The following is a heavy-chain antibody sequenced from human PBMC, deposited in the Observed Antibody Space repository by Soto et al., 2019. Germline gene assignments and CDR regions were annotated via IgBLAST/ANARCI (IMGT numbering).Heavy chain of an antibody. CDR2: IYTSGST. J-gene: IGHJ6*02. V-gene: IGHV4-4*07. D-gene: IGHD1-7*01. Sequence: SDTLSLTCTVSGGSISSYYWSWIRQPAGKGLEWIGRIYTSGSTNYNPSLKSRVTMSVDTSRNQFSLKLSSVTAADTAVYYCARDTRNWNYVDYYYYYGMDVWGQGTTVTVSS. CDR1: GGSISSYY. CDR3: ARDTRNWNYVDYYYYYGMDV.